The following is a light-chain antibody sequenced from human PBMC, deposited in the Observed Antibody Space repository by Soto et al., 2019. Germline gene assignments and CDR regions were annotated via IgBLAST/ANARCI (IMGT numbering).Light chain of an antibody. CDR3: LQRSDWRT. CDR2: DAS. V-gene: IGKV3-11*01. Sequence: IVLTQSPVSLSLSPGESATLSCRASESIGRSLAWYQQRPGQALRLLIYDASNRATGIPARFSGSGSGTDLTLTISRLEPEDFAVYYCLQRSDWRTFGRGTKVDIK. J-gene: IGKJ4*02. CDR1: ESIGRS.